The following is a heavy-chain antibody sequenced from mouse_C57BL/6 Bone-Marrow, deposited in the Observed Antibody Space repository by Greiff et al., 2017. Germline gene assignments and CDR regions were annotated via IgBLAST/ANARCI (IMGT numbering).Heavy chain of an antibody. Sequence: VQLQQPGAELVRPGSSVKLSCKASGYTFTSYWMDWVKQRPGQGLEWIGNIYPSDSETHYNQKFKDQATLTVDKSSSTAYMQLSSLTSEDSAVYCSAREIRLGLVDYWGQGTTLTVSS. D-gene: IGHD4-1*01. CDR1: GYTFTSYW. J-gene: IGHJ2*01. V-gene: IGHV1-61*01. CDR2: IYPSDSET. CDR3: AREIRLGLVDY.